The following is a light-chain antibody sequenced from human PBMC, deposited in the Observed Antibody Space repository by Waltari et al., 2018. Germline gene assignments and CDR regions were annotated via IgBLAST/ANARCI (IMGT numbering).Light chain of an antibody. V-gene: IGKV1-17*03. CDR3: LQHRTYPWT. J-gene: IGKJ1*01. CDR1: QGISNN. CDR2: SAS. Sequence: DIQVNQSPSAMSASVGDSVTITCRASQGISNNLAWFHQRPGTAPKRLIYSASRLESGVPSRFSGSGSGTEFTLTISSLQPEDVATYYCLQHRTYPWTFGQGTKVEIK.